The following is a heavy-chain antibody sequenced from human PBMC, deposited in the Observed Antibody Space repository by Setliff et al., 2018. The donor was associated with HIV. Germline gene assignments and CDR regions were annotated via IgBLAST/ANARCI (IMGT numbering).Heavy chain of an antibody. J-gene: IGHJ3*02. CDR3: ARERYAGGAFDI. CDR2: IYNGGTT. V-gene: IGHV4-38-2*02. CDR1: GYSISSGYY. D-gene: IGHD3-9*01. Sequence: PSETLSLTCAVSGYSISSGYYWGWIRQPPGKGREWIGSIYNGGTTHYNPSLKSRVTISVDTSKDQFSLRLSSVTAADTAVYYCARERYAGGAFDIWGQGTMVTVSS.